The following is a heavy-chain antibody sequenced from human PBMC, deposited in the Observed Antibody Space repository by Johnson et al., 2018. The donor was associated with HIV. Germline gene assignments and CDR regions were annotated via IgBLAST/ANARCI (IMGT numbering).Heavy chain of an antibody. D-gene: IGHD6-6*01. J-gene: IGHJ3*02. Sequence: EMQLVESGGGLVQPGGSLRLSCAASGFTVSSNYMSWVRQAPGKGLEWVSVIYRGGGTYYEDSVKGRFTISRDNSKNTLYLQMNSLRAEDTAVYYCAREIIAARPSAFDIWGQGTMVTVSS. CDR1: GFTVSSNY. CDR3: AREIIAARPSAFDI. V-gene: IGHV3-66*02. CDR2: IYRGGGT.